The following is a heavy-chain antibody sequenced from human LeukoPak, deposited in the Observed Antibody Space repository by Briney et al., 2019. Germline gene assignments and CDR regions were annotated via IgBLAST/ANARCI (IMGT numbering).Heavy chain of an antibody. CDR3: ARAGCSGYDFSGAYYYYYYMDV. V-gene: IGHV3-21*01. CDR1: GFTFSSYS. D-gene: IGHD5-12*01. Sequence: GGSLRLSCAASGFTFSSYSMNWVRQAPGKGLEWVSSISSSSSYIYYADSVKGRFTISRDNAKNSLYLQMNSLRAEDTAVYYCARAGCSGYDFSGAYYYYYYMDVWGKGTTVTVSS. J-gene: IGHJ6*03. CDR2: ISSSSSYI.